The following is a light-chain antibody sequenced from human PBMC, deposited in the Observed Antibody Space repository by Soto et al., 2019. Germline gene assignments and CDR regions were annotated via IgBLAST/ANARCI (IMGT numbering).Light chain of an antibody. J-gene: IGLJ1*01. CDR2: DVT. V-gene: IGLV2-14*01. CDR1: SSDVGSYNY. Sequence: QSVLTQPASVSGSPGQSIAISCTGTSSDVGSYNYVSWYPQHPDKAPKLILYDVTNRPSGVSNRFSGSKSGNTASLTISGLQAEDEADYYCSSYTTISTYVFGTGTKVTVL. CDR3: SSYTTISTYV.